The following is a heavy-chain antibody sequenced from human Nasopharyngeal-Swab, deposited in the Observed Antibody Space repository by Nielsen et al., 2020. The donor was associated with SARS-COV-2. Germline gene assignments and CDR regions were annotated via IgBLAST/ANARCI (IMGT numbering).Heavy chain of an antibody. V-gene: IGHV1-69*04. CDR1: GGTFSSYA. Sequence: SVKVSCKASGGTFSSYAISWVRQAPGQGLEWMGRIIPILGIANHAQKFQGRVTITADKSTSTAYMELSSLRSEDTAVYYCAREGSGYDLWCWGQGTLVTVSS. D-gene: IGHD5-12*01. CDR2: IIPILGIA. CDR3: AREGSGYDLWC. J-gene: IGHJ4*02.